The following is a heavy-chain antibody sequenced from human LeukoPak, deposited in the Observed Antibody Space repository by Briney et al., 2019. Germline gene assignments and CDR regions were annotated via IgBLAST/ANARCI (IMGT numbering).Heavy chain of an antibody. V-gene: IGHV4-39*01. CDR2: IYYSGST. CDR1: GGSISSSSYY. CDR3: AGHVKYYYGSGSYYRGRFKDYFDY. J-gene: IGHJ4*02. D-gene: IGHD3-10*01. Sequence: SETLSLTCTVSGGSISSSSYYWGWIRQPPGKGLEWIGSIYYSGSTYYNPSLKSQVTISVDTSKNQFSLKLSSVTAADTAVYFCAGHVKYYYGSGSYYRGRFKDYFDYWGQGTLVTVSS.